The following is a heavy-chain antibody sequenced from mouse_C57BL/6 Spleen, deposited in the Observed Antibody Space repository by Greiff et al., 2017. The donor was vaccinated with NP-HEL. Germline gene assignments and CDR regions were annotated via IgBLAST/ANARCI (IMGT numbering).Heavy chain of an antibody. Sequence: VQLQQSGPELVKPGASVKISCKASGYAFSSSWMNWVKQRPGKGLEWIGRIYPGDGDTNYNGKFKGKATLTADKSSSTAYMQLSSLTSEDSAVYFCARSRSIYYDYDPYWYFDVWGTGTTVTVSS. D-gene: IGHD2-4*01. CDR2: IYPGDGDT. V-gene: IGHV1-82*01. CDR1: GYAFSSSW. J-gene: IGHJ1*03. CDR3: ARSRSIYYDYDPYWYFDV.